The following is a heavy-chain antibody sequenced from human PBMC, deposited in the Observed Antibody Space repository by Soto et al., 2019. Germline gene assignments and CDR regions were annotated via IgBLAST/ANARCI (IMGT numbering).Heavy chain of an antibody. CDR2: IIPIFGTA. CDR3: ATGGYDYGDADFDY. V-gene: IGHV1-69*13. CDR1: GYTFTNYG. D-gene: IGHD4-17*01. Sequence: SVKVSCKASGYTFTNYGISWVRQAPGQGLEWMGGIIPIFGTANYAQKFQGRVTITADESTSTAYMELSSLRSEDTAVYYCATGGYDYGDADFDYWGQGTLVTVSS. J-gene: IGHJ4*02.